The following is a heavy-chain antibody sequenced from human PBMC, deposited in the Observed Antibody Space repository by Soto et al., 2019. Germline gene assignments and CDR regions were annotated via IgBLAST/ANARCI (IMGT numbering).Heavy chain of an antibody. D-gene: IGHD4-17*01. CDR1: GFTVSSNY. V-gene: IGHV3-53*01. CDR2: IYSGGST. J-gene: IGHJ4*02. CDR3: ARTPRGTTGHFDY. Sequence: EVQLVESGGGLIQPGGSLRLSCAASGFTVSSNYMTWVRQAPGKGLEWVSIIYSGGSTYYADSVKGRFTISRDNSKNTLYLQMNSLRAEDTAVYYCARTPRGTTGHFDYWGQGTLVTVSS.